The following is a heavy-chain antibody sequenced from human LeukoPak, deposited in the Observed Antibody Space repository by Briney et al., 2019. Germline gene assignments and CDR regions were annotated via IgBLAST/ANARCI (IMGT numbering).Heavy chain of an antibody. CDR2: ILNDGSNK. Sequence: PGGSLRLSCAASGFTFSSYAMHWVRQAPGKGLEWVAVILNDGSNKYHADSVKGRFTISRDNAKNSLYLQMNSLRAEDTAVYYCARGGTTFEHWGQGTLVTVSS. J-gene: IGHJ4*02. D-gene: IGHD1-1*01. CDR1: GFTFSSYA. CDR3: ARGGTTFEH. V-gene: IGHV3-30*04.